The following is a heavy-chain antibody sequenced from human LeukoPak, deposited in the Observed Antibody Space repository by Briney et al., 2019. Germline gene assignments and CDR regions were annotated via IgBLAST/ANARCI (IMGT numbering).Heavy chain of an antibody. D-gene: IGHD5-12*01. Sequence: PSETLSLTCAVYGGSFSGYYWSWIRQPPGKGLEWIGEINHSGSTNYNPSLKSRVTISVDTSKNQFSLKLSSVTAADTAVYYCARAYEEMATIDYWGQGTLVTVSS. CDR2: INHSGST. J-gene: IGHJ4*02. V-gene: IGHV4-34*01. CDR3: ARAYEEMATIDY. CDR1: GGSFSGYY.